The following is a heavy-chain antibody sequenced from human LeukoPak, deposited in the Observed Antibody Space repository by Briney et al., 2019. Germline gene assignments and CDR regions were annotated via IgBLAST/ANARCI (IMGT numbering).Heavy chain of an antibody. CDR2: ISGSGGSK. D-gene: IGHD6-19*01. J-gene: IGHJ6*03. Sequence: GSLRLSCAASGLTFSNYALSWVRQAPGKGLEWFSVISGSGGSKYFADSVKGRFTISRDNSKNTLYLQMNSLRAEDTAVYYCAKRGSGWYEDYYYYMDVWGKGTTVTISS. CDR1: GLTFSNYA. V-gene: IGHV3-23*01. CDR3: AKRGSGWYEDYYYYMDV.